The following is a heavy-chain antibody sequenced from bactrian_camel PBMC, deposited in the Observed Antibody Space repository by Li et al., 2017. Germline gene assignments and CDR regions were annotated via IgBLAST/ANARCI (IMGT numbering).Heavy chain of an antibody. CDR1: GDHRM. D-gene: IGHD1*01. CDR3: AASRWVTWARELLESDFHF. CDR2: LGDDGST. J-gene: IGHJ6*01. V-gene: IGHV3S53*01. Sequence: HVQLVESGGGSVQTGGSLRLSCVVSGDHRMVAWFRQAPGTTREGVAGLGDDGSTSYAKFAEGRFTISKNSKNTFYLQMNQLKPEDTAMYYCAASRWVTWARELLESDFHFWGQGTQVTVS.